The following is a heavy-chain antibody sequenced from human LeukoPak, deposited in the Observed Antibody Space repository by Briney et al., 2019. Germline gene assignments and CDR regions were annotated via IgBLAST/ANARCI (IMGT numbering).Heavy chain of an antibody. V-gene: IGHV3-13*01. CDR2: IGTAGDT. Sequence: GGSLRLSCAASGFTFSSYDMHWVRQATGKGLEWVSAIGTAGDTYYPGSVKGRFTISRENAKNSLYLQMNSLRAEDTAVYYCARRGKLWLEVDYWGQGTLVTVSS. J-gene: IGHJ4*02. CDR1: GFTFSSYD. D-gene: IGHD5-18*01. CDR3: ARRGKLWLEVDY.